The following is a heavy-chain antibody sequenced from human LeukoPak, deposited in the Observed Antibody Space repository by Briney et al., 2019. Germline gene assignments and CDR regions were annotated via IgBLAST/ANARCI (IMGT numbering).Heavy chain of an antibody. CDR1: GFTFSSYW. CDR3: ARMKGPLRYFPGGYYYMDV. J-gene: IGHJ6*03. V-gene: IGHV3-7*01. D-gene: IGHD3-9*01. Sequence: GGSLRLSCAASGFTFSSYWMSWVRQAPGKGLEWVANIKQDGSEKYYVDSVKGRFTISRDNAKNSLYLQMNSLRAEDTAVYYCARMKGPLRYFPGGYYYMDVWGKGPTVTVSS. CDR2: IKQDGSEK.